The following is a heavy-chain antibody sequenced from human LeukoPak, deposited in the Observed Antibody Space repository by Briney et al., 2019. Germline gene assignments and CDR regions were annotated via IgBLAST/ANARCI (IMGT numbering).Heavy chain of an antibody. Sequence: SQTLSLTCNVSGGSISSGGDYWNWLRQNPGTGLEWIGYISYSGSTYYNPSLKSRVTISVETSKNQFSLKLRSATAADTAVYYCARGLYSIVEYWGQGTLVTVSS. CDR3: ARGLYSIVEY. CDR1: GGSISSGGDY. CDR2: ISYSGST. D-gene: IGHD6-6*01. J-gene: IGHJ4*02. V-gene: IGHV4-31*03.